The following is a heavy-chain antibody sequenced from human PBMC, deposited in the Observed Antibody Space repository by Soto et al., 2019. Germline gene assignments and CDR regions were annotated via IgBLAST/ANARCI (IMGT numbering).Heavy chain of an antibody. CDR2: ISATYYNT. Sequence: GGSLRLSCAASGFTFNNYAMSWVRQAPGKGLEWVSAISATYYNTYYADSVKGRFTISRDNSKNTLYLQMNSLRAEDTSVYYCAKEGGLSGSYYISSSYYFDYWGQGIRVTVAS. V-gene: IGHV3-23*01. CDR1: GFTFNNYA. J-gene: IGHJ4*02. D-gene: IGHD1-26*01. CDR3: AKEGGLSGSYYISSSYYFDY.